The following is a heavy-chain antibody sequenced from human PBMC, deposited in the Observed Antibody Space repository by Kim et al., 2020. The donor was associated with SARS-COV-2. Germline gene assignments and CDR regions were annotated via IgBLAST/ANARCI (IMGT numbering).Heavy chain of an antibody. CDR3: AKDGAAPYLDY. D-gene: IGHD6-6*01. CDR2: ISYDGSDK. V-gene: IGHV3-30*18. Sequence: GGSLRLSCAASGFTFSTHGVHWVRQAPGKGLEWLAAISYDGSDKYYADSVKGRFTISRDNSKNTLYLHMNSLKVEDTAVYYCAKDGAAPYLDYWGQGTLVTVSS. CDR1: GFTFSTHG. J-gene: IGHJ4*02.